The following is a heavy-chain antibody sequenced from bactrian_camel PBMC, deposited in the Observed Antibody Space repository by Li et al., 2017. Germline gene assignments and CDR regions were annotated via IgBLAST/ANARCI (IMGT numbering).Heavy chain of an antibody. CDR3: AAESAEFCKGLVVARPSEVDY. CDR2: IAYDGRT. CDR1: AYAYSGSC. V-gene: IGHV3S53*01. J-gene: IGHJ4*01. D-gene: IGHD6*01. Sequence: QVQLVESGGGSVQAGGSLVLSCAASAYAYSGSCMGWFRQTPGNEREVVVTIAYDGRTTYRDSVEDRFTISQDNTKYTIYLQMSSLVPEDTAMYYCAAESAEFCKGLVVARPSEVDYWGQGTQVTVS.